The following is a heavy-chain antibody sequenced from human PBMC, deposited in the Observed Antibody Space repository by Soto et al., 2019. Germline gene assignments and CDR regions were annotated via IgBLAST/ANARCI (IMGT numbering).Heavy chain of an antibody. D-gene: IGHD1-26*01. CDR3: VRVSGSCYLDN. V-gene: IGHV3-72*01. CDR2: TRTKTNSYTT. J-gene: IGHJ4*02. CDR1: GFTFSDHY. Sequence: EVQLVESGGGLVQSGGSLRLSCAASGFTFSDHYMDWVRQAPGKGLEWVGRTRTKTNSYTTEYVTSVRGRFTISRDDSKNSVYLQMNSLKIEDTAVYYGVRVSGSCYLDNCGQGTLVTVSS.